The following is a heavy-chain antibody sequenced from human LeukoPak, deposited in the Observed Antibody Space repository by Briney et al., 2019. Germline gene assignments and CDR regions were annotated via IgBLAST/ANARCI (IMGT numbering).Heavy chain of an antibody. J-gene: IGHJ4*02. CDR3: AKDSSDYTHLDY. CDR2: ISGSGGST. V-gene: IGHV3-23*01. CDR1: GFTFSSYA. Sequence: PGGSLRLSCAASGFTFSSYAMSWVRQAPGKGLEWVSAISGSGGSTYYADSVEGRFTISRDNSKNTLYLQMNSLRAEDTAVYYCAKDSSDYTHLDYWGQGTLVTVSS. D-gene: IGHD6-19*01.